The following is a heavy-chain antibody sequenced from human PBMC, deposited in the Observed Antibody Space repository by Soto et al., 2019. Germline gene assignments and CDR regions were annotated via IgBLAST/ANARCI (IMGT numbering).Heavy chain of an antibody. CDR2: ISADGSDK. J-gene: IGHJ4*02. CDR1: EFTFSNFG. V-gene: IGHV3-30*03. CDR3: EKGSDVARQELDY. D-gene: IGHD3-10*01. Sequence: GGSLRLSCAASEFTFSNFGMHWVRQAPGKGLEWVAAISADGSDKYFSGSVKGRFTISRDNSKNTLFLQMNSLRVEDTAVYYCEKGSDVARQELDYWGQGTLVTVSS.